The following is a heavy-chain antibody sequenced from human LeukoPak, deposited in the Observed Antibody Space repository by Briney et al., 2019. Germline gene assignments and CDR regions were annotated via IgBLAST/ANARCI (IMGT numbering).Heavy chain of an antibody. CDR3: VRDDYGDYTRRFDP. CDR2: ISYSRSS. D-gene: IGHD4-17*01. CDR1: GGSISSSRYY. Sequence: SETLSLTCTVSGGSISSSRYYWGWIRQPPGKGLEWIASISYSRSSYYNPSLKSRVTISVDTSKNQVSLQLSSVTAADTAVYYCVRDDYGDYTRRFDPWGQGTLVTVSS. J-gene: IGHJ5*02. V-gene: IGHV4-39*07.